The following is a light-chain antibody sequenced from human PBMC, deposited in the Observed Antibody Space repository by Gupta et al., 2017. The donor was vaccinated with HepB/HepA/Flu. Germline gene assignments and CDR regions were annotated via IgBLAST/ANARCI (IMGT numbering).Light chain of an antibody. J-gene: IGKJ4*01. CDR1: QSVGTD. V-gene: IGKV6-21*01. CDR3: HQSDVLPLT. CDR2: FAS. Sequence: VLTQPPDFQSVSPEGKVTITCRASQSVGTDLHWYRQKPGQSPMLLIKFASQSLSGVPPRIIGSGSGTYFTLTISSPRAEDAATYYCHQSDVLPLTFGGGTKVEIK.